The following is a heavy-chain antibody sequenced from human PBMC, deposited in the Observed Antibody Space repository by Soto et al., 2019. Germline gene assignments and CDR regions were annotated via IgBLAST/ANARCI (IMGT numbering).Heavy chain of an antibody. CDR3: AGHILGSKWFGDLIFDY. V-gene: IGHV4-59*08. Sequence: SETLSLTCTVSGGSISSYYWSWIRQPPGKGLEWIGYIYYSGSTNYNPSLKSRVTISVDTSKNQFSLKLSSVTAADTAVYYCAGHILGSKWFGDLIFDYWGQGTLVTVSS. CDR1: GGSISSYY. D-gene: IGHD3-10*01. CDR2: IYYSGST. J-gene: IGHJ4*02.